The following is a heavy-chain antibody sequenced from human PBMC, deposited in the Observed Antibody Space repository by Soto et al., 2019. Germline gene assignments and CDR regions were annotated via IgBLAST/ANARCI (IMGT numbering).Heavy chain of an antibody. D-gene: IGHD3-10*01. CDR1: GFTFTSYG. J-gene: IGHJ4*02. CDR3: ARASGGGPGD. Sequence: QVQLVESGGGVVQPGRSLRLSCAASGFTFTSYGMHWVRQAPRKGLEWVAVIWYDGSNKYYADSVKGRFTISRDNSKNTLYLQMNSLRAEDTAVYYCARASGGGPGDGGQGTLVTVSS. CDR2: IWYDGSNK. V-gene: IGHV3-33*01.